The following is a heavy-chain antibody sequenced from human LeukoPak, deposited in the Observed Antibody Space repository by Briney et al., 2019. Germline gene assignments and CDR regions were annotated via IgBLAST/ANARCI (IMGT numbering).Heavy chain of an antibody. CDR1: GFTFSSYG. J-gene: IGHJ5*02. V-gene: IGHV3-33*03. CDR3: AKEDYGDHTGYNWFDP. Sequence: GGSLTRSCAASGFTFSSYGLLWVRQAPGKGRVWVAVIWYDGSNKYYADSVKGRFTISRDKSKNPLYLQMNSLRAEDTAVYYCAKEDYGDHTGYNWFDPWGQGTLVTVSS. D-gene: IGHD4-17*01. CDR2: IWYDGSNK.